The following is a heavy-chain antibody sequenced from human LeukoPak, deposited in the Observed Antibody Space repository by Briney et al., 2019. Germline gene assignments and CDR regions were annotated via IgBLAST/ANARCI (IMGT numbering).Heavy chain of an antibody. CDR2: IRSKANSYAT. D-gene: IGHD3-3*01. J-gene: IGHJ3*02. CDR3: TRTTRSLEWYDAFDI. V-gene: IGHV3-73*01. CDR1: GFTFSGST. Sequence: GGSLKLSCAASGFTFSGSTMHWVRQASGKGLEWVGRIRSKANSYATTYDESVRGRFTISRDDSKNTAYLQMNSLKTEDTAVYYCTRTTRSLEWYDAFDIWGQGTMVTVSS.